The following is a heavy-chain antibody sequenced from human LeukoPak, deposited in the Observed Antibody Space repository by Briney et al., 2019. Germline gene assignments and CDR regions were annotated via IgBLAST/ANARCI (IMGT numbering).Heavy chain of an antibody. CDR2: IYYTGST. V-gene: IGHV4-59*01. CDR3: ARSENSWIDYYDY. Sequence: SETLSLTCTVSGGSINSYYWTWIRQPPRKGLEWIGYIYYTGSTIYNPPLTSRVTISVDTSKNEFSLKLSSVTAADTAMYYCARSENSWIDYYDYWGQGTQVTVSS. CDR1: GGSINSYY. D-gene: IGHD1-20*01. J-gene: IGHJ4*02.